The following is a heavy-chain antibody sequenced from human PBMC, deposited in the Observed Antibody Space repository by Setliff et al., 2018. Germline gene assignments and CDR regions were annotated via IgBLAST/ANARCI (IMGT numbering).Heavy chain of an antibody. CDR2: INTNTGNP. V-gene: IGHV7-4-1*02. CDR3: ARGSRFGTIVYKGDYYMDV. D-gene: IGHD3-10*01. Sequence: ASVKVSCKASEYTFTNYAMTWMRQAPGQGLEYMGWINTNTGNPIYAQGFTGRFVFSLDTSVSTAYLQISSLKSEDTAVYYCARGSRFGTIVYKGDYYMDVWGKGTTVTVSS. CDR1: EYTFTNYA. J-gene: IGHJ6*03.